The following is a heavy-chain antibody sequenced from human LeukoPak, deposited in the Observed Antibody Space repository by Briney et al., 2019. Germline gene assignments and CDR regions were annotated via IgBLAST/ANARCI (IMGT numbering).Heavy chain of an antibody. CDR1: GGSISSYY. CDR3: ASPYGDGLGDAFDI. D-gene: IGHD4-17*01. J-gene: IGHJ3*02. Sequence: TSETLSLTCTVSGGSISSYYWSWIRQPPGKGLERIGYIYYSGSTNYNPSLKSRVTISVDTSKNQFSLKLSSVTAADTAVYYCASPYGDGLGDAFDIWGQGTMVTVSS. V-gene: IGHV4-59*08. CDR2: IYYSGST.